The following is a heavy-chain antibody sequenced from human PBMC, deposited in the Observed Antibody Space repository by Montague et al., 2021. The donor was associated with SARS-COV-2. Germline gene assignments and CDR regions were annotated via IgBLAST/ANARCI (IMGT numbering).Heavy chain of an antibody. CDR1: GGSISSPDYY. D-gene: IGHD2-2*01. V-gene: IGHV4-39*01. CDR2: LSYAGST. J-gene: IGHJ4*02. Sequence: SETLSLTCTVSGGSISSPDYYWGWIRQSPGKGLEWIGSLSYAGSTYYNPSLRSRVSFSMDTSKNHFSLSLNSVTAADTAVYFCARQLPSYCSTNKCYHYSFDAWGQGTLVTVSS. CDR3: ARQLPSYCSTNKCYHYSFDA.